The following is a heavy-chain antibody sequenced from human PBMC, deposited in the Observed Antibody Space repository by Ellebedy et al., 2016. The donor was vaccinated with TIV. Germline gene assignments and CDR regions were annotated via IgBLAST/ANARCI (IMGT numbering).Heavy chain of an antibody. CDR1: AFSFSTYS. CDR2: ISSSSRAI. J-gene: IGHJ4*02. D-gene: IGHD1-26*01. Sequence: PGGSLRLSCAASAFSFSTYSMNWVRQAPGKGLEWVAYISSSSRAIYYADSVKGRFTISRDNAKNSLYLQMNSLRDEDTAVYYCAPLEEAGATGPFDYWGQGTLVTVSS. CDR3: APLEEAGATGPFDY. V-gene: IGHV3-48*02.